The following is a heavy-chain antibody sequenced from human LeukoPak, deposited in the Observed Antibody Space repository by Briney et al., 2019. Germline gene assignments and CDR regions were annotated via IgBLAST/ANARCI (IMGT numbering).Heavy chain of an antibody. CDR1: GYTFTCYY. D-gene: IGHD1-26*01. CDR2: INPNSGGT. Sequence: SVKVSCNASGYTFTCYYMHWVRQAPGQGLEWMGRINPNSGGTNYAQKFQGRVTMTRDTSISTAYMELSRLRSDDTAVYYCARGTSSGSYYLYYYYYGMDVWGQGTTVTVSS. CDR3: ARGTSSGSYYLYYYYYGMDV. J-gene: IGHJ6*02. V-gene: IGHV1-2*06.